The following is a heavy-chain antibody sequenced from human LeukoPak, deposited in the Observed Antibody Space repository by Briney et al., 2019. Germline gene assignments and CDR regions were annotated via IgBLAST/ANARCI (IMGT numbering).Heavy chain of an antibody. Sequence: PGGSLRLSCAASGFTFSTYNMNWVRQAPGKGLEWVSSISSSSNYIYYADSVKGRFTISRDNAKNSLYLQMNRLRVEDTDVSYCARDVGASAPDAFDIWGQGTMVTVSS. J-gene: IGHJ3*02. CDR2: ISSSSNYI. CDR1: GFTFSTYN. V-gene: IGHV3-21*01. CDR3: ARDVGASAPDAFDI. D-gene: IGHD1-26*01.